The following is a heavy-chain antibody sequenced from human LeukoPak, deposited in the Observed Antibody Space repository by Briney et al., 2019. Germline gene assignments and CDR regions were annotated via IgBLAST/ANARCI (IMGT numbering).Heavy chain of an antibody. CDR3: AREGPYGTDAFDI. CDR1: GFTFSSYA. J-gene: IGHJ3*02. V-gene: IGHV3-30-3*01. Sequence: GGSLRLSCAASGFTFSSYAMHWVRQAPGKGLEWVAVISYDGSNKYYADSVKGRFTISRDNAKNSLYLQMNSLRAEDTAVYYCAREGPYGTDAFDIWGQGTMVTVSS. CDR2: ISYDGSNK. D-gene: IGHD4-17*01.